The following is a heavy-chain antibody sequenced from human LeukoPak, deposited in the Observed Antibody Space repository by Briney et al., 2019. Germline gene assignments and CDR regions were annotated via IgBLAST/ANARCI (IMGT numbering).Heavy chain of an antibody. CDR2: IYPGDSDT. Sequence: GESLKISCKGSGYSFTSYWIGWVRQMPGKGLEWMGIIYPGDSDTRYSPSFQGQVTTSADKSISTAYLQWSSLKASDTAMYYCARSPPSMYSSSWYYFDYWGQGTLVTVSS. D-gene: IGHD6-13*01. J-gene: IGHJ4*02. CDR3: ARSPPSMYSSSWYYFDY. CDR1: GYSFTSYW. V-gene: IGHV5-51*01.